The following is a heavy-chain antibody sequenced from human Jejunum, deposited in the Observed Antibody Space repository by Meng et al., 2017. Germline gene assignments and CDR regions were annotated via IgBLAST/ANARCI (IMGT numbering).Heavy chain of an antibody. D-gene: IGHD3-10*01. V-gene: IGHV1-2*05. CDR3: AGFANIIFPNDFHY. CDR1: GYNFIDFY. CDR2: INPKSGDT. Sequence: QVQLVQSGIEVKKPGASVKVSCKASGYNFIDFYIHWVRQAPGQGLEWMGRINPKSGDTDYAQKFQGRVTMTRDTSISTAYMDLSRLTSDDTVVYFCAGFANIIFPNDFHYWGQGTLVTVSS. J-gene: IGHJ4*02.